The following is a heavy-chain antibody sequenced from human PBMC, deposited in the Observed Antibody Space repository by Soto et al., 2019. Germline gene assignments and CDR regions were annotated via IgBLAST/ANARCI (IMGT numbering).Heavy chain of an antibody. CDR1: GFTFSSYA. J-gene: IGHJ4*02. CDR2: ISYDGSNK. CDR3: ARGGYCSGGSCHLDY. V-gene: IGHV3-30*04. D-gene: IGHD2-15*01. Sequence: GGSLRLSCAASGFTFSSYAMHWVRQAPGKGLEWVAVISYDGSNKYYADSVKGRFTISRDNSKNTLYLQMNSLRAEDTAVYYCARGGYCSGGSCHLDYWGQGTLVTVSS.